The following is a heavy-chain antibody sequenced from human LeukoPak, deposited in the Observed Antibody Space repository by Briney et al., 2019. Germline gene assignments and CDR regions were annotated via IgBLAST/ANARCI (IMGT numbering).Heavy chain of an antibody. CDR2: IYYSGST. Sequence: SETLSLTCTVSGGSISSYYWSCIRQPPGKRLEWIGYIYYSGSTNYNPSLKSRVTISVDTSKNQFSLKLSSVTAADTAVYYCARDYDSGFDYWGQGTLVTVSS. CDR1: GGSISSYY. CDR3: ARDYDSGFDY. D-gene: IGHD3-22*01. V-gene: IGHV4-59*01. J-gene: IGHJ4*02.